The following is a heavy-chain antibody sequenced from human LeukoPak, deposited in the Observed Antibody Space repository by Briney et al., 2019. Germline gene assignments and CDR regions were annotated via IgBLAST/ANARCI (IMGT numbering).Heavy chain of an antibody. Sequence: PGGSLRLSCAASGFTFSSYAMSWVRQAPGKGLEWVSAISGSGGSTYYADSVKGRFTISRDNSKNTLYLQMNSLRAEDTAVYYCAKGPMYYYDSSGYYFDYWGQGTLVTVSS. CDR1: GFTFSSYA. CDR3: AKGPMYYYDSSGYYFDY. J-gene: IGHJ4*02. D-gene: IGHD3-22*01. CDR2: ISGSGGST. V-gene: IGHV3-23*01.